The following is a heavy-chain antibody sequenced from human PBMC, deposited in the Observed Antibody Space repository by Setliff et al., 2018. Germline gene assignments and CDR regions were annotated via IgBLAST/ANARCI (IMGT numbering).Heavy chain of an antibody. CDR1: GFTFSSYS. Sequence: PGGSLRLSCAASGFTFSSYSMNWVRQAPGKGLEWVSYINSDGSTTAYADSVKGRFTISRDNAKNTLYLQMTSLRAEDTAIYYCARTTGYRLEGDFDYWGQGTLVTVSS. J-gene: IGHJ4*02. D-gene: IGHD3-16*01. CDR2: INSDGSTT. V-gene: IGHV3-48*04. CDR3: ARTTGYRLEGDFDY.